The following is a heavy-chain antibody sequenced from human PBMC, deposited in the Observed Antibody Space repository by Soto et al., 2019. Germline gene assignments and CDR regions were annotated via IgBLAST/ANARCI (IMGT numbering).Heavy chain of an antibody. V-gene: IGHV3-48*01. J-gene: IGHJ4*02. Sequence: GGSLRLSCAASGFTFSSYSMNWVRQAPGKGLEWVSYISSSSSTIYYADSVKGRFTISRDNAKNSLYLQMNSLRAEDTAVYYCARGAYYYDRSGLFYWGQGTLVTVSS. CDR3: ARGAYYYDRSGLFY. CDR1: GFTFSSYS. D-gene: IGHD3-22*01. CDR2: ISSSSSTI.